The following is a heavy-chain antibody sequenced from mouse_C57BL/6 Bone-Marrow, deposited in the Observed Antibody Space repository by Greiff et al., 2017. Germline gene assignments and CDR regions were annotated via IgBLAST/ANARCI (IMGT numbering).Heavy chain of an antibody. D-gene: IGHD1-1*01. Sequence: DVMLVESGGDLVKPGGSLKLSCAASGFTFSSYGMSWVRQTPDKRLEWVATISSGGSYTYYPDSVKGRFPISRDNAKNTLYLQMSSLKSEDTAMYYCARRRGITTVVKYFDVWGTGTTVTVSS. CDR3: ARRRGITTVVKYFDV. CDR2: ISSGGSYT. V-gene: IGHV5-6*02. J-gene: IGHJ1*03. CDR1: GFTFSSYG.